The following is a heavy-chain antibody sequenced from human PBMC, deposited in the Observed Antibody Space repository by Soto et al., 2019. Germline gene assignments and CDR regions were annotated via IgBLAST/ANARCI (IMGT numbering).Heavy chain of an antibody. D-gene: IGHD2-2*01. Sequence: PSETLSLTCAVSGGSISSSNWWSWVRQPPGKGLEWIGEIYHSGSTNYNPSLKSRVTISVDKSKNQFSLKLSSVTAADTAVYYCARIPPDIVVVPAAMTGNWFDPWGQGTLVTVSS. CDR1: GGSISSSNW. CDR2: IYHSGST. V-gene: IGHV4-4*02. CDR3: ARIPPDIVVVPAAMTGNWFDP. J-gene: IGHJ5*02.